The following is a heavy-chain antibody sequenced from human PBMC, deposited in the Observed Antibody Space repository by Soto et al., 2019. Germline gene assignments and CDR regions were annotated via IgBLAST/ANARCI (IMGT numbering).Heavy chain of an antibody. CDR2: INHSGST. D-gene: IGHD5-12*01. CDR1: GGSFSGYY. Sequence: SETLSLTCAVYGGSFSGYYWSWIRQPPGKGLEWIGEINHSGSTNYNPSLKTRCTISVDTSKNKFSLKLSSVTAADTAVYYCARVGSDIVANYYYYGMDVWGQGTTVTVSS. CDR3: ARVGSDIVANYYYYGMDV. V-gene: IGHV4-34*01. J-gene: IGHJ6*02.